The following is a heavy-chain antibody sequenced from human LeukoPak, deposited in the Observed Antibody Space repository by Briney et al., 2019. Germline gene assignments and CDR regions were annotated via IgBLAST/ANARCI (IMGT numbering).Heavy chain of an antibody. Sequence: GSLRLSCAASGFTFSNAWMSWVRQAPGRGVEWIGYIYYSGSTNYNPSLKSRVTISVATSKNQFSLKLSSVTAADTAVYYCARARLAAAGDWFDPWGQGTLVTVSS. CDR1: GFTFSNAW. CDR3: ARARLAAAGDWFDP. D-gene: IGHD6-13*01. J-gene: IGHJ5*02. V-gene: IGHV4-59*01. CDR2: IYYSGST.